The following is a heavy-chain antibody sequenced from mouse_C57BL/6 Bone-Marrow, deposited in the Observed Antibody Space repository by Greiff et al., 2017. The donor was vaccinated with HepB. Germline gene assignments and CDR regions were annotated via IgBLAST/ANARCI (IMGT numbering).Heavy chain of an antibody. D-gene: IGHD1-2*01. J-gene: IGHJ4*01. CDR3: ARRTAYYAMDY. CDR1: GYTFTDYY. CDR2: IYPGSGNT. Sequence: VKLQESGAELVRPGASVKLSCKASGYTFTDYYINWVKQRPGQGLEWIARIYPGSGNTYYNEKFKGKATLTAEKSSSTAYMQLSSLTSEDSAVYFCARRTAYYAMDYWGQGTSVTVSS. V-gene: IGHV1-76*01.